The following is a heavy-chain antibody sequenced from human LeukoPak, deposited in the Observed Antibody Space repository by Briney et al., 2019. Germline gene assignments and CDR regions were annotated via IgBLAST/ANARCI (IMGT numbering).Heavy chain of an antibody. J-gene: IGHJ4*02. CDR1: GFTFSSYA. Sequence: SGGSLRLSCAASGFTFSSYAMSWVRQAPGKGLEWVSAISGSGGSTYYADSVKGRFTISRDNSKNTLYLQMNSLRAEDTAVYYCAKGPRLAVASSFDYWGQGTLVTVSS. D-gene: IGHD6-19*01. CDR2: ISGSGGST. V-gene: IGHV3-23*01. CDR3: AKGPRLAVASSFDY.